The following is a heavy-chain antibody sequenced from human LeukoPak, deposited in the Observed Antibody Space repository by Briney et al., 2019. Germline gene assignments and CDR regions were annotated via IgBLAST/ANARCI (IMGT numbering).Heavy chain of an antibody. CDR1: GGSFSGYY. J-gene: IGHJ6*02. D-gene: IGHD4-23*01. Sequence: PSETLSLTCAVYGGSFSGYYWSWIRQPPGRGLEWIGEINHSGSTNYNPSLKSRVTISVDPSKNQFSLKLSSVTAADTAVYYCAREVGKYYYYYGMDVWGQGTTVTVSS. V-gene: IGHV4-34*01. CDR2: INHSGST. CDR3: AREVGKYYYYYGMDV.